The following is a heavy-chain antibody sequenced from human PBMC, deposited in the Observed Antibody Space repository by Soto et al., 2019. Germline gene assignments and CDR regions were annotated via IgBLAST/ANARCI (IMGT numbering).Heavy chain of an antibody. J-gene: IGHJ6*02. CDR1: GYTFYSHS. V-gene: IGHV1-18*01. CDR3: ARCIQGDYYYGMDV. D-gene: IGHD5-18*01. CDR2: INADYGNT. Sequence: QAQLVQSGAEVRKPGASVKVSCKASGYTFYSHSISWVRQAPGQGLEWMGRINADYGNTQYAQKFRGRVTMTTDTSKNTVYMELTTVRSDDTAVYYCARCIQGDYYYGMDVWGQGTTVTVSS.